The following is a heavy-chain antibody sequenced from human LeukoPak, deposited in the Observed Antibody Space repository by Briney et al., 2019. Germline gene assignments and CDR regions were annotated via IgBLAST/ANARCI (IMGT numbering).Heavy chain of an antibody. CDR1: GFTFSSYA. CDR2: ISYDGSNK. V-gene: IGHV3-30-3*01. D-gene: IGHD3-10*01. J-gene: IGHJ4*02. Sequence: GGSLRLSCAASGFTFSSYAMHWVRQAPGKGLEWVAVISYDGSNKYYAASVKGRFTISRDNSKNTLYLQMNSLRAEDTAVYYCARARGIDYWGQGTLVTVSS. CDR3: ARARGIDY.